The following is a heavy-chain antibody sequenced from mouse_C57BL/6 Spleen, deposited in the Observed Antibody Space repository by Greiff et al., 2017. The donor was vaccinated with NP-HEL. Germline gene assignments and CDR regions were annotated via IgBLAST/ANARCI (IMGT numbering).Heavy chain of an antibody. CDR2: IRLKSDNYAT. CDR1: GFTFSNYW. Sequence: EVKVEESGGGLVQPGGSMKLSCVASGFTFSNYWMNWVSQTPEKGLEWVAQIRLKSDNYATNYEVSVKGRFTTSRDDSKGNVYLQMNNLRAEDTGIYYCTTMIKAWFAYWGQGTLVTVSA. CDR3: TTMIKAWFAY. V-gene: IGHV6-3*01. J-gene: IGHJ3*01. D-gene: IGHD2-4*01.